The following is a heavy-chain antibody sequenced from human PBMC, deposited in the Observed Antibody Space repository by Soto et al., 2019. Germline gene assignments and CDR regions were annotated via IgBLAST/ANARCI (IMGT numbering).Heavy chain of an antibody. Sequence: ASVKVSCKASGYTFSSHGISWVRQAPGPGLEWMGWISAHNGNTSYAQRLQDRVTMTTDTSTSIVNMELRSLRSDDTAVDYCARVRYHYSSGSYYYYGMDVWGQGTTVTVSS. CDR2: ISAHNGNT. V-gene: IGHV1-18*01. J-gene: IGHJ6*02. CDR3: ARVRYHYSSGSYYYYGMDV. CDR1: GYTFSSHG. D-gene: IGHD3-10*01.